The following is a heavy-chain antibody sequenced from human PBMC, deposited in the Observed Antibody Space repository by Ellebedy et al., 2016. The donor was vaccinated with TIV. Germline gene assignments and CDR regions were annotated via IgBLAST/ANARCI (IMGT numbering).Heavy chain of an antibody. J-gene: IGHJ5*02. CDR3: TRGLGYCSSTSCRYNWFDP. CDR1: GFTFGDYA. Sequence: PGGSLRLSCTASGFTFGDYAMSRFRQAPGKGLEWVGFIRSKAYGGTTEYAASVKGRFTISRDDSKSIAYLQMNSLKTEDTAVYYCTRGLGYCSSTSCRYNWFDPWGQGTLVTVSS. D-gene: IGHD2-2*01. CDR2: IRSKAYGGTT. V-gene: IGHV3-49*03.